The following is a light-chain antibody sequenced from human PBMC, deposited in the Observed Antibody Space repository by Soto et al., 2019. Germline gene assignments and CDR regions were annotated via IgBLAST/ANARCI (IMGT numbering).Light chain of an antibody. CDR3: SSYTGSSTRVV. V-gene: IGLV2-14*03. CDR2: DVS. J-gene: IGLJ2*01. CDR1: SSDVGGYNY. Sequence: QSALTQPASVSGSPGQSITISCTGTSSDVGGYNYVSWYQQHPGKAPKLMIYDVSNRPSGVSDRFSGSKSGNTVSLIISGLQAEDEADYYCSSYTGSSTRVVFGGGTKLTVL.